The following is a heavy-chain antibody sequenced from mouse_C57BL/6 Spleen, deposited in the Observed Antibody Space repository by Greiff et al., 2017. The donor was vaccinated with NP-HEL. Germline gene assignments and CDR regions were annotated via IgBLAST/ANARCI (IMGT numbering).Heavy chain of an antibody. J-gene: IGHJ1*03. CDR3: ASGKNDGYYVRYFDV. V-gene: IGHV1-59*01. D-gene: IGHD2-3*01. CDR1: GYTFTSYW. Sequence: QVQLQQPGAELVRPGTSVKLSCKASGYTFTSYWMHWVKQRPGQGLEWIGVIDPSDSYTNYNQKFKGKATLTVDTSSSTAYMQLSSLTSEDSAVYYCASGKNDGYYVRYFDVWGTGTTVTVSS. CDR2: IDPSDSYT.